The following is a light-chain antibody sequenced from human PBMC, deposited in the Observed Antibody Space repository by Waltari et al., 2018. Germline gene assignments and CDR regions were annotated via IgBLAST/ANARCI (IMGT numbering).Light chain of an antibody. Sequence: EVVMTQSPATLSVSPGERASLSCMASQSASTSLAWYQQTPGQAPRLLIYRASTRAAGIPDRFSGSGSGTEFTLTISSLPSEDSAIYYCQQYNIWPWTFGQGTKVDIK. CDR3: QQYNIWPWT. V-gene: IGKV3-15*01. J-gene: IGKJ1*01. CDR2: RAS. CDR1: QSASTS.